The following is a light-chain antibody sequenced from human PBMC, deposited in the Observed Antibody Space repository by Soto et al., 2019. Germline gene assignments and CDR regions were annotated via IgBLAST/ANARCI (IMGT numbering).Light chain of an antibody. CDR1: QTVSSN. Sequence: EIVMTQSPATLSVSPGERATLPCRASQTVSSNLAWYQHKPGQAPRLLIYDASTRATGIPGRFSGSGSGTGFTLTISSLQPEDFAVYYCQQYNNWPPFTFGQGTKLEIK. CDR3: QQYNNWPPFT. CDR2: DAS. V-gene: IGKV3-15*01. J-gene: IGKJ2*01.